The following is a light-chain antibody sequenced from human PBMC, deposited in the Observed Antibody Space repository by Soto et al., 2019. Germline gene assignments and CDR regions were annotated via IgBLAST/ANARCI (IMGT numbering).Light chain of an antibody. V-gene: IGKV4-1*01. Sequence: DIVMTQSPDSLAVSLGERATINCKSSQSVLYSSNNKNYLAWYQQRPGQPPKLLIYWASTRESGVPDRFSGSRSGTAFTITITTLQAEDVAVYSCQEYESTPPTFGQGTELEIK. CDR3: QEYESTPPT. CDR1: QSVLYSSNNKNY. J-gene: IGKJ2*01. CDR2: WAS.